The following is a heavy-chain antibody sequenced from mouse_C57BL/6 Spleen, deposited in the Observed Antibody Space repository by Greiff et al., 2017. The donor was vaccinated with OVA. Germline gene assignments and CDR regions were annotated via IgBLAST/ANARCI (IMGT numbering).Heavy chain of an antibody. CDR1: GYAFSSSW. CDR3: AYYDGSSSYYFDY. D-gene: IGHD1-1*01. CDR2: IYPGDGDT. Sequence: VQLQQSGPELVKPGASVKISCKASGYAFSSSWMHWVKQRPGKGLEWIGRIYPGDGDTNYNGKFKGKATLTADKTSSTAYRQLSSLTSEDSAVYFCAYYDGSSSYYFDYWGQGTTLTVSS. V-gene: IGHV1-82*01. J-gene: IGHJ2*01.